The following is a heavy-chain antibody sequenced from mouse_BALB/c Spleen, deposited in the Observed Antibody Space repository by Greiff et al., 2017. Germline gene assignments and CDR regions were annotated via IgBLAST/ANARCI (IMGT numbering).Heavy chain of an antibody. J-gene: IGHJ4*01. CDR2: ISSGSSTI. CDR3: ARHDGSFYAMDY. Sequence: DVKLVESGGGLVQPGGSRKLSCAASGFTFSSFGMHWVRQAPEKGLEWVAYISSGSSTIYYADTVKGRFTISRDNPKNTLFLQMTSLRSEDTAMYYCARHDGSFYAMDYWGQGTSVTVSS. V-gene: IGHV5-17*02. D-gene: IGHD2-3*01. CDR1: GFTFSSFG.